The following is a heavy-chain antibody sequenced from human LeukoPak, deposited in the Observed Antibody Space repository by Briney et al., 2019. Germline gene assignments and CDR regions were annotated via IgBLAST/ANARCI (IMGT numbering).Heavy chain of an antibody. CDR3: AKEMGYYDSSGYSTPIDY. D-gene: IGHD3-22*01. CDR1: GFTFSSYG. V-gene: IGHV3-30*18. CDR2: ISYDGSNK. Sequence: GRSLRLSCAASGFTFSSYGMHWVRQAPGKGLEWVAVISYDGSNKYYADSVKGRFTISRDNSKNTLYLQMNSLRAEDTAMYYCAKEMGYYDSSGYSTPIDYWGQGTLVTVSS. J-gene: IGHJ4*02.